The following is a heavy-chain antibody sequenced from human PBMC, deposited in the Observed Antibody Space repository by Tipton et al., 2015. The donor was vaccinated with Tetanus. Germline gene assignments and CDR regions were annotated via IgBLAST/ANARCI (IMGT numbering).Heavy chain of an antibody. D-gene: IGHD3-3*01. J-gene: IGHJ4*02. CDR3: ARHQSGYFTPFDY. V-gene: IGHV4-39*01. CDR2: IYDSGDT. Sequence: CLWIRQPPGKGLEWIGSIYDSGDTYYIPSLKSRVTISVDTSKNQFSLILNSMVAADTGVYYCARHQSGYFTPFDYWGQGNLVTVSS.